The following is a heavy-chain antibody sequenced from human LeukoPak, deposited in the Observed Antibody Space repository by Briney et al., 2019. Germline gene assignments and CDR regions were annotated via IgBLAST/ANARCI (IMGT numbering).Heavy chain of an antibody. CDR1: GFTFSSYS. CDR3: ASRKSDYYGSGSYFDWIDP. D-gene: IGHD3-10*01. V-gene: IGHV3-21*01. J-gene: IGHJ5*02. CDR2: ISSSSSYI. Sequence: GGSLRLSCAASGFTFSSYSMNWVRQAPGKGLEWVSSISSSSSYIYYADSVKGRFTISRDNAKNSLYLQMNSLRAEDTAVYYCASRKSDYYGSGSYFDWIDPWGQGTLVTVSS.